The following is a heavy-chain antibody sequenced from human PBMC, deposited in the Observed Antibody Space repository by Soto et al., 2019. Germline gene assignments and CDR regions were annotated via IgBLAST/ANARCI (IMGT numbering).Heavy chain of an antibody. V-gene: IGHV4-31*03. CDR3: ARDPGRFYCSGGSCYSDAFDI. CDR1: GGSISSGGYY. CDR2: IYYSGST. J-gene: IGHJ3*02. D-gene: IGHD2-15*01. Sequence: SETLSLTCTVSGGSISSGGYYWSWIRQHPGKGLEWIGYIYYSGSTYYNPSLKSRVTISVDTSKNQFSLKLSSVTAADTAVYYCARDPGRFYCSGGSCYSDAFDIWRQRTMVTVSS.